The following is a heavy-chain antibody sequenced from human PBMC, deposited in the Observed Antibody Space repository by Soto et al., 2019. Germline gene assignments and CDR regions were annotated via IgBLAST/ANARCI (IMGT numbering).Heavy chain of an antibody. CDR3: ARDDADCSSTSCYINRGYYYYYYGMDV. V-gene: IGHV1-18*01. Sequence: QVPLVQSGAEVKKPGASVKVSCKASGYTFTSYGISWVRQAPGQGLEWMGWISAYNGNTNYAQKLQGRVTMTTDTSTSTAYMELRSLRSDDTAVYYCARDDADCSSTSCYINRGYYYYYYGMDVWGQGTTVTVSS. J-gene: IGHJ6*02. D-gene: IGHD2-2*01. CDR1: GYTFTSYG. CDR2: ISAYNGNT.